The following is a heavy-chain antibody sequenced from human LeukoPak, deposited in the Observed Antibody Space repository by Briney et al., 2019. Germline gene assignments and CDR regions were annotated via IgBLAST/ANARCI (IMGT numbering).Heavy chain of an antibody. CDR2: IYYSGST. V-gene: IGHV4-30-4*01. D-gene: IGHD3-22*01. Sequence: SETLSLTCTVSGGSISGGDYYWSWIRQPPGKGLEWIGYIYYSGSTYYNPSLKSRVTISVDTSKNQFSLKLSSVTAADTAVYYCAGTYYYDSSGYPGAWFDPWGQGTLVTVSS. CDR3: AGTYYYDSSGYPGAWFDP. J-gene: IGHJ5*02. CDR1: GGSISGGDYY.